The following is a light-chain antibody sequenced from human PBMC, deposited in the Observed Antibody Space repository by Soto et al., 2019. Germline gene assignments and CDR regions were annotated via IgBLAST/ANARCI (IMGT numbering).Light chain of an antibody. CDR2: GNS. J-gene: IGLJ3*02. V-gene: IGLV1-40*01. CDR1: SSNIGAGYD. CDR3: PSYDSSLSGWV. Sequence: QSVLTQPPSVSGAPGQRVTISCTGSSSNIGAGYDGHWYQQLPGTAPKLLIYGNSNRPSGVPDRFSGSKSGTSASLAITGLQAEDEADYYCPSYDSSLSGWVFGGGTKVTVL.